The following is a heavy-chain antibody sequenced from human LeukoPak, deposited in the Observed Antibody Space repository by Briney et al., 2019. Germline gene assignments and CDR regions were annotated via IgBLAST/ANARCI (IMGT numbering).Heavy chain of an antibody. Sequence: ASVKVSCKASGYTFSGHYMHWVRQAPGQGLEWMGWINPNTGGTNYAQKFQGGVTMTRDTSISTVYMELRRLRSDDTAVYYCARDMYEFLSAAYYFDYWGQGTLVTVSS. CDR1: GYTFSGHY. CDR2: INPNTGGT. D-gene: IGHD3-3*01. J-gene: IGHJ4*02. CDR3: ARDMYEFLSAAYYFDY. V-gene: IGHV1-2*02.